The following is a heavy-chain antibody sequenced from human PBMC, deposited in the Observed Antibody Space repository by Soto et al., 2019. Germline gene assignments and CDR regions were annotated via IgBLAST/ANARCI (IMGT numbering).Heavy chain of an antibody. D-gene: IGHD3-3*01. J-gene: IGHJ6*03. CDR2: ISYDGSNK. CDR3: AKAGADFWSGYYKVAHRYYYYYMDV. CDR1: GFTFSSYG. V-gene: IGHV3-30*18. Sequence: GGSLRLSCAASGFTFSSYGMHWVRQAPGKGLEWVAVISYDGSNKYYADSVKGRFTISRDNSKNTLYLQMNSLRAEDTAVYYCAKAGADFWSGYYKVAHRYYYYYMDVWGKGTTVTVSS.